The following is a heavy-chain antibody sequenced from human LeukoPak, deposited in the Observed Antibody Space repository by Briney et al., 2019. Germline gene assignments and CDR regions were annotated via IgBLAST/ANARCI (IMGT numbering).Heavy chain of an antibody. Sequence: SQTLSLTCTVSGGSISSGDFYWSWIRQPPGPGLEWFGYVCYSGSSYYNPSLKRRVIISVDTSKNQFSLKLSSVTAADTSVYYCAREPRTRATTWIDYWGQGTLVTVSS. J-gene: IGHJ4*02. CDR3: AREPRTRATTWIDY. CDR1: GGSISSGDFY. D-gene: IGHD4-17*01. V-gene: IGHV4-30-4*01. CDR2: VCYSGSS.